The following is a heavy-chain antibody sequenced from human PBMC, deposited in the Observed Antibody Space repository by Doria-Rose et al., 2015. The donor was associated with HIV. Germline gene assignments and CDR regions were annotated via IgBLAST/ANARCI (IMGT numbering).Heavy chain of an antibody. CDR2: IVTDDER. CDR3: ARRKSSRWYHKYDCDF. D-gene: IGHD6-13*01. CDR1: GVSLSSPGMG. J-gene: IGHJ4*02. V-gene: IGHV2-26*01. Sequence: QVTLKESGPVLVKPTETLTLTCTVSGVSLSSPGMGVSWIRQPPGKALEWLAYIVTDDERAYKTSLKSRLTISRGTSKSQVVRTMTDMDPVDTATYYCARRKSSRWYHKYDCDFWGQGTLVIVSA.